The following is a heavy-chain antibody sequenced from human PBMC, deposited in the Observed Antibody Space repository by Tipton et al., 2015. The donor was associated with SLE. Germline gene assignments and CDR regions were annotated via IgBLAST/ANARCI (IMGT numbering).Heavy chain of an antibody. J-gene: IGHJ3*02. Sequence: AVSGFTFSSYAMHWVRQAPGKGLEWVAIISYDGSSKYYADSVKGRFTISRDNSKNTLSLQMNSLRAEDTAVYYCARGVYSTGWDAFDIWGQGTMVTVSS. D-gene: IGHD2-8*02. CDR1: GFTFSSYA. CDR3: ARGVYSTGWDAFDI. CDR2: ISYDGSSK. V-gene: IGHV3-30-3*01.